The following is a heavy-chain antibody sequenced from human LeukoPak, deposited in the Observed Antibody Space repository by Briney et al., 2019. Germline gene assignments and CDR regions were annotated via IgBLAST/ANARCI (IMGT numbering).Heavy chain of an antibody. D-gene: IGHD3-16*01. V-gene: IGHV3-74*01. CDR3: ARDRYAYNTNSDY. CDR2: VSSDGYST. CDR1: GFIFSDYW. Sequence: GGSLRLSCAASGFIFSDYWVHWVRQAPGKGLDWVSRVSSDGYSTDYADSVKGRFTISRDNAENTLYLQMNSLRAEDTAVYYCARDRYAYNTNSDYWGQGTLVTVSS. J-gene: IGHJ4*02.